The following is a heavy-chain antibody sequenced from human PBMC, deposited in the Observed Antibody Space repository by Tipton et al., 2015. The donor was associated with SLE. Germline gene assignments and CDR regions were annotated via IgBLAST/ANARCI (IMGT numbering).Heavy chain of an antibody. CDR1: GFTVSRHW. J-gene: IGHJ4*02. CDR3: AKASEGRGDYSGYFDS. Sequence: SLRLSCAASGFTVSRHWMHWIRQAPGKGLEWVSRINTDGSDTPYADSVKGRFTISRDDAKNTVYLQINSLRVEDTAVYYCAKASEGRGDYSGYFDSWGQGDLVTVSS. D-gene: IGHD4-17*01. V-gene: IGHV3-74*03. CDR2: INTDGSDT.